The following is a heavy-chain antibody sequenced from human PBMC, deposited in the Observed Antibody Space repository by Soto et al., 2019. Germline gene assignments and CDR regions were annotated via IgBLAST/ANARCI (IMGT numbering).Heavy chain of an antibody. CDR3: TRDQGVSYDSWFDP. J-gene: IGHJ5*02. Sequence: EVQVAESGGGLVNPGGSLRLSCNFTFSMYSMNWVRQAPGMGLEWVASISSGGIYIKYADSEKGRFTITRDNAKNSVSLQMNSLKVEDTALYYCTRDQGVSYDSWFDPWGQGTQVIVSS. CDR1: TFSMYS. V-gene: IGHV3-21*06. CDR2: ISSGGIYI. D-gene: IGHD3-10*01.